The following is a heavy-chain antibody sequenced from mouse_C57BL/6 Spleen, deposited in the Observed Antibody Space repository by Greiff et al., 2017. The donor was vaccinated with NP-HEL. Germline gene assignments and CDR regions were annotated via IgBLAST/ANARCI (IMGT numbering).Heavy chain of an antibody. J-gene: IGHJ2*01. Sequence: EVQVVESGPELVKPGASVKMPCKASGYTFTDYNMDWVKQSHGKSLEWIGDINPNNGGTIYNQKFKGKATLTVDKSSSTAYMELRSLTSEDTAVYYCARAITTVVAPPYYFDYWGRGTTLTVSS. CDR1: GYTFTDYN. CDR2: INPNNGGT. D-gene: IGHD1-1*01. V-gene: IGHV1-18*01. CDR3: ARAITTVVAPPYYFDY.